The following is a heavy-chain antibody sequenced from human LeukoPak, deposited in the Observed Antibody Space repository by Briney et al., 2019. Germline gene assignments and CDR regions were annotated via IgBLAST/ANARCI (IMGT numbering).Heavy chain of an antibody. CDR1: GFTFDDYA. Sequence: PGGSLRLSCAASGFTFDDYAMHWVRRAPGKGLEGGSGISWNSGSIGYADSVKGRFTISRDNAKNSLYLQMNSLRAEDTALYYCAKDSGNPGYYYGMDVWGQGTTVTVSS. D-gene: IGHD1-14*01. CDR3: AKDSGNPGYYYGMDV. J-gene: IGHJ6*02. V-gene: IGHV3-9*01. CDR2: ISWNSGSI.